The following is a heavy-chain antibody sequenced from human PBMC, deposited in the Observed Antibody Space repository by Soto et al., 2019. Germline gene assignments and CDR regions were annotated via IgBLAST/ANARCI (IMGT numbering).Heavy chain of an antibody. D-gene: IGHD2-2*01. J-gene: IGHJ6*02. V-gene: IGHV4-30-4*01. CDR1: GGSISSGDYY. Sequence: TLSLTCTVSGGSISSGDYYWSWIRQPPGKGLEWIGYIYYSGSTYYNPSLKSRVTISVDTSKNQFSLNLSSVTAADTAVYYCARGQGYCISTSCPYGMDVWGQGTTVTVSS. CDR2: IYYSGST. CDR3: ARGQGYCISTSCPYGMDV.